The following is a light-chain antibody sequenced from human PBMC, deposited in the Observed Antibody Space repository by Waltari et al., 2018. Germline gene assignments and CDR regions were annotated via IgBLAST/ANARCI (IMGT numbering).Light chain of an antibody. CDR3: QQSYSTLLLT. V-gene: IGKV1-39*01. CDR2: AAS. J-gene: IGKJ4*01. CDR1: QSISSY. Sequence: DIQMTQSPYSLSASVGDRVTTTCRASQSISSYLNWYQQKPGKAPKLLIYAASSLQSGVPSRFSGSGSGTDFTLPISSLQPEDFATYYCQQSYSTLLLTFGGGTKVEIK.